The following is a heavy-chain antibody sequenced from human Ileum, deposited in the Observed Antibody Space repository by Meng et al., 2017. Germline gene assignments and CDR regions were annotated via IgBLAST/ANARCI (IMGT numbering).Heavy chain of an antibody. D-gene: IGHD3-3*01. J-gene: IGHJ4*02. CDR1: VGTFSSYT. Sequence: QVQLAQSGAEVKKPGSSVKVSCKASVGTFSSYTISWVRQAPGQGLEWMGRIIPILGIANYAQKFQGRVTITADKSTSTAYMELSSLRSEDTAVYYCARSSLGWPFLPFDYWGQGTLVTVSS. CDR2: IIPILGIA. V-gene: IGHV1-69*02. CDR3: ARSSLGWPFLPFDY.